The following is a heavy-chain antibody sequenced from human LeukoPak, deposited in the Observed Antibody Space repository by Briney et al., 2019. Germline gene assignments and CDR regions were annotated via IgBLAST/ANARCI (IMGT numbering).Heavy chain of an antibody. D-gene: IGHD4/OR15-4a*01. CDR1: GWTFSKYW. CDR2: INTDGTVT. CDR3: ARDGPLRSAPSPGLYYFDY. J-gene: IGHJ4*02. Sequence: GGSLRLSCAACGWTFSKYWMLWVRQPPGKGLESVSRINTDGTVTTYADSVKGPFTVSRDNTKSSLYLQMNSLRADDTGVYFCARDGPLRSAPSPGLYYFDYWGQGALVTVSS. V-gene: IGHV3-74*01.